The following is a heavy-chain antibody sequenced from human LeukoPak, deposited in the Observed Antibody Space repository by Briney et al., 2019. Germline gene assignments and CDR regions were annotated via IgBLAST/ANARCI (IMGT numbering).Heavy chain of an antibody. J-gene: IGHJ1*01. CDR2: ISYDGSNK. Sequence: GGSLRLSCGASGFSFSDYGMHWVRQAPGKGLEWVAVISYDGSNKNYADSVKGRFTISRDNSKNTLYLQMNSLRAEDTAVYYCAKERFSSGWSEYFQHWGQGTLVTVSS. CDR1: GFSFSDYG. V-gene: IGHV3-30*18. D-gene: IGHD6-19*01. CDR3: AKERFSSGWSEYFQH.